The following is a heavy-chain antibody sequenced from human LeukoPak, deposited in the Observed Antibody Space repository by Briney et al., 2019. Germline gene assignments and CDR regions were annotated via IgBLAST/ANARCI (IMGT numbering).Heavy chain of an antibody. CDR2: ISAYNGNT. J-gene: IGHJ5*02. CDR3: ARDSRSYNWNPNWFDP. D-gene: IGHD1-20*01. CDR1: GYTFTSYG. Sequence: GASVKVSCKASGYTFTSYGISWVRQAPGQGLEWMGWISAYNGNTNYARKLQGGVTMTTDTSTSTAYMELRSLRSDDTAVYYCARDSRSYNWNPNWFDPWGQGTLVTVSS. V-gene: IGHV1-18*01.